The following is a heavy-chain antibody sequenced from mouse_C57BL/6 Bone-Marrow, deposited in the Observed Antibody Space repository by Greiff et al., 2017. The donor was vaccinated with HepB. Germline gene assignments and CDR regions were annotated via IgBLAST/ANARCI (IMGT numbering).Heavy chain of an antibody. D-gene: IGHD2-4*01. J-gene: IGHJ3*01. V-gene: IGHV1-19*01. CDR3: ARRGYDYGFAY. CDR1: GYTFTDYY. Sequence: EVQLQQSGPVLVKPGASVKMSCKASGYTFTDYYMNWVKQSHGKSLEWIGVINPYNGGTSYNQKFKGKATLTVDKSSSTAYMELNSLTSEDSAVYYCARRGYDYGFAYWGQGTLVTVSA. CDR2: INPYNGGT.